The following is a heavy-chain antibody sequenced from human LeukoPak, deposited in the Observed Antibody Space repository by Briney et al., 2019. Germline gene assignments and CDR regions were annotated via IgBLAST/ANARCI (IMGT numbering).Heavy chain of an antibody. CDR1: GFTFSTYG. CDR2: ISYDGGKK. Sequence: PGKSLRLSCAASGFTFSTYGLDWVRQAPGKGLDWVAHISYDGGKKQYADSVKGRFTISRDNSKNTLHLQMSGLTVEDTALYYCARVRGNYYDNSGFPGDWGQGTLVTVSP. J-gene: IGHJ4*02. D-gene: IGHD3-22*01. CDR3: ARVRGNYYDNSGFPGD. V-gene: IGHV3-30*04.